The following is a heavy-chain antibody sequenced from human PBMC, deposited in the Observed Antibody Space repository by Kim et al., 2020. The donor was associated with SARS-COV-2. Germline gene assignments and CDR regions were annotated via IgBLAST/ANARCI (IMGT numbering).Heavy chain of an antibody. D-gene: IGHD3-22*01. Sequence: NYAQKFQGRVTITADESTSTAYMELSSLRSEDTAVYYGARGDYYDSPFDIWGQGTMVTVSS. CDR3: ARGDYYDSPFDI. V-gene: IGHV1-69*01. J-gene: IGHJ3*02.